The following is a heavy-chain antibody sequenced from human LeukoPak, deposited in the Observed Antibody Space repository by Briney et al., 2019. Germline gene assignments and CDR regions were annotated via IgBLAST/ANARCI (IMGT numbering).Heavy chain of an antibody. CDR3: AKDRKESMIVVASNWFDP. Sequence: HPSETLSLTCTVSGGSISSSSYYWGWIRQPPGKGLEWVSYISSSSSTIYYADSVKGRFTISRDNSKNTLYLQMNSLRAEDTAVYYCAKDRKESMIVVASNWFDPWGQGTLVTVSS. D-gene: IGHD3-22*01. J-gene: IGHJ5*02. CDR2: ISSSSSTI. CDR1: GGSISSSS. V-gene: IGHV3-48*01.